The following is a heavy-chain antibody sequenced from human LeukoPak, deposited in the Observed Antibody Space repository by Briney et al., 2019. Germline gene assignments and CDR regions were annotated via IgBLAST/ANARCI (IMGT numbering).Heavy chain of an antibody. D-gene: IGHD6-19*01. Sequence: ASVKVSCKASVYTFTSYDINWVRQATGQGLEWMGWMNPNSGNTGYAQKFQGRVTMTRNTSISTAYMELSSLRSEDTAVYYCARGWDSSGWYGFHWFDPWGQGTLVTASS. CDR3: ARGWDSSGWYGFHWFDP. CDR1: VYTFTSYD. V-gene: IGHV1-8*01. CDR2: MNPNSGNT. J-gene: IGHJ5*02.